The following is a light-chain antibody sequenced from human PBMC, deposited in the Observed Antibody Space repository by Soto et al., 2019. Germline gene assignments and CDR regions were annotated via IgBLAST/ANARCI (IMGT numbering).Light chain of an antibody. CDR2: EVS. CDR1: SSDVGGYNY. V-gene: IGLV2-8*01. CDR3: QAYDNSLSGYV. Sequence: QSVLTQPPSASGSPGQSVTISCTGTSSDVGGYNYVSWYQQHPGKAPKLMIYEVSKRPSGVPDRFSGSKSGNTASLTVSGLQAEDEADYYCQAYDNSLSGYVFGTGTKVTVL. J-gene: IGLJ1*01.